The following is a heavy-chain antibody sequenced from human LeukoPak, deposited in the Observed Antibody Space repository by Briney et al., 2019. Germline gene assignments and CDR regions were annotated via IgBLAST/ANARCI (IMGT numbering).Heavy chain of an antibody. J-gene: IGHJ4*02. Sequence: GASVKVSFTASGYTFTIYDINWVRQAPGQGLEWMGWMNPNSGNTGYAQKFQGRVTMTRNTSISTAYMELSSLRSEDTAVYYCARGVAAAGADYWGQGTLVTVSS. D-gene: IGHD6-13*01. CDR2: MNPNSGNT. V-gene: IGHV1-8*01. CDR3: ARGVAAAGADY. CDR1: GYTFTIYD.